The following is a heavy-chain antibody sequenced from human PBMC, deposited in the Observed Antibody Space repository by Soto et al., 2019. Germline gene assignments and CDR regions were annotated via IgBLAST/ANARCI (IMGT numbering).Heavy chain of an antibody. CDR3: AKVGASLEVCQH. D-gene: IGHD1-26*01. V-gene: IGHV3-30*18. Sequence: QVQLVESGGGVVQPGRSLRLSCAASGFTFSSYGMHWVRQAPGKGLEWVAVISYDGSNKYYADSVKGRFTISRDNSKNTLYLQMNSLRAEDTAVYYCAKVGASLEVCQHWGQGTLVTVS. CDR2: ISYDGSNK. J-gene: IGHJ1*01. CDR1: GFTFSSYG.